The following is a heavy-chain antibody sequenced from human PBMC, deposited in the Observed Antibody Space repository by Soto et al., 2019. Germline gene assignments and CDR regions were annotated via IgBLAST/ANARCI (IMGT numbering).Heavy chain of an antibody. CDR3: ARVPSIAAAGTPTYFDY. V-gene: IGHV1-3*01. D-gene: IGHD6-13*01. CDR1: GYTFTSYA. J-gene: IGHJ4*02. Sequence: ASVMVSCKASGYTFTSYAMHWVRQAPGQRLEWMGWINAGNGNTKYSQKFQGRVTITRDTSASTAYMELSSLRSEDTAVYYCARVPSIAAAGTPTYFDYWGQGTLVTVSS. CDR2: INAGNGNT.